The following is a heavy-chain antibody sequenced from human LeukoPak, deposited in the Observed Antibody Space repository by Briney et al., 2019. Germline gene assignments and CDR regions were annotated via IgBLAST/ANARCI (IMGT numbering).Heavy chain of an antibody. V-gene: IGHV3-7*01. D-gene: IGHD2-2*01. Sequence: GGSLRLSCAVSGFTFSGFWMSWSRQAPGKGLEWVASINSDGSEGYYADVVKGRFTISRDNAKNSLYLQMNSLRAEDTGVYYCARGNQQLPRSTPDYWGQGTLVTVSS. CDR2: INSDGSEG. CDR3: ARGNQQLPRSTPDY. CDR1: GFTFSGFW. J-gene: IGHJ4*02.